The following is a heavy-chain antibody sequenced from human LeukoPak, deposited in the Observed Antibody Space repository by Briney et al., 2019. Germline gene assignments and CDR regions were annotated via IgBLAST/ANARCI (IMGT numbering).Heavy chain of an antibody. CDR1: GFTFSSYA. Sequence: GGSLRLSCAASGFTFSSYAMSWVRQAPGKGLEWVSAISGSGGSTYYADSVKGRFTISRDNSKNTLYLQMNSLRAEDTAVYYCAKYYYGSGSYYNGMDVWGQGTTVTVSS. V-gene: IGHV3-23*01. CDR3: AKYYYGSGSYYNGMDV. J-gene: IGHJ6*02. CDR2: ISGSGGST. D-gene: IGHD3-10*01.